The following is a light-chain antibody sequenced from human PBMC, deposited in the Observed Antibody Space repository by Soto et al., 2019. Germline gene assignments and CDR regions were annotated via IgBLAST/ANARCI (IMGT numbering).Light chain of an antibody. Sequence: EIVLTQSPATLSLSPGEGATLSCRASQSVGRFLAWYQQKPGQAPRLLMYDASNRATGTPARFSGSGSGTDFTLTISRLEPGDFALYYCQQRSSWPRTFGRGTKVEIK. CDR1: QSVGRF. J-gene: IGKJ1*01. V-gene: IGKV3-11*01. CDR3: QQRSSWPRT. CDR2: DAS.